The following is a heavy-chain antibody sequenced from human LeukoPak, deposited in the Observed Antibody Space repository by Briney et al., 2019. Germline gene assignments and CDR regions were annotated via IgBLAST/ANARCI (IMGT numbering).Heavy chain of an antibody. D-gene: IGHD1-26*01. CDR1: GFTFSSYW. V-gene: IGHV3-74*01. CDR2: ANSDGSTT. J-gene: IGHJ4*02. CDR3: ATNIVGPTLDY. Sequence: GGSLRLSCVAPGFTFSSYWMHWVRQAPGKGLVWVSGANSDGSTTAYADSVKGRFTISRDNAKNTLYLQMNSLRAEDTAVYYCATNIVGPTLDYWGQGTLVTVSS.